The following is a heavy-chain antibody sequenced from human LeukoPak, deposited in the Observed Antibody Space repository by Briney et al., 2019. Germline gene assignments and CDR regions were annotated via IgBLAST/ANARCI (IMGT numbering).Heavy chain of an antibody. Sequence: GGSLRLSCAASGFTFSSYSMNWVRQAPGKGLEWVSSISSSSSYVSYADSAKGRFTISRDNAKNSLYLQMNSLRAEDTAVYYCARDMSSGWYRKLDYWGQGTLVTVSS. CDR2: ISSSSSYV. J-gene: IGHJ4*02. D-gene: IGHD6-19*01. V-gene: IGHV3-21*01. CDR1: GFTFSSYS. CDR3: ARDMSSGWYRKLDY.